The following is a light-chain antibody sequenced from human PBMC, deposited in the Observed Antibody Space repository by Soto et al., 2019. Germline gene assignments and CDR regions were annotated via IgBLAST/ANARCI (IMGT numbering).Light chain of an antibody. V-gene: IGKV1-33*01. CDR3: QQYDDLPV. Sequence: DIQMTQSPSSLSASVGDRVTITCQASQDISNWLSWYHHKPGEAPKLLIYGASTWETGVPSRFSGSGSGTEFTFTISRPQPEDIAKYYGQQYDDLPVFGGGTKVEIK. CDR2: GAS. CDR1: QDISNW. J-gene: IGKJ4*01.